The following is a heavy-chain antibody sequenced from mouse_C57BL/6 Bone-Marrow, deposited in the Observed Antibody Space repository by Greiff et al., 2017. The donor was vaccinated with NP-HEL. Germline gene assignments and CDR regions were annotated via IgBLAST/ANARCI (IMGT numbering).Heavy chain of an antibody. D-gene: IGHD1-1*01. J-gene: IGHJ2*01. CDR3: ARDRGYYGKGYFDY. V-gene: IGHV5-16*01. Sequence: EVQRVESEGGLVQPGSSMKLSCTASGFTFSDYYMAWVRQVPEKGLEWVANINYDGSSTYYLDSLKSRFIISRDNAKNILYLQMSSLKSEDTATYYCARDRGYYGKGYFDYWGQGTTLTVSS. CDR1: GFTFSDYY. CDR2: INYDGSST.